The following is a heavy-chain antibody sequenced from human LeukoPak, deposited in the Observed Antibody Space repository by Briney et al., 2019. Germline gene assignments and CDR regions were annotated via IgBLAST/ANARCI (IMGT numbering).Heavy chain of an antibody. Sequence: GRSLRLSCAASGFTFDDYAMHWVRQAPGKGLEWVSGISWNSGSIGYAVSVKGRFTISRDNAKNSLYLQMNSLRAEDMALYYCAKDSSWYEFYIWGQGTMVTVSS. CDR2: ISWNSGSI. CDR1: GFTFDDYA. V-gene: IGHV3-9*03. CDR3: AKDSSWYEFYI. D-gene: IGHD6-13*01. J-gene: IGHJ3*02.